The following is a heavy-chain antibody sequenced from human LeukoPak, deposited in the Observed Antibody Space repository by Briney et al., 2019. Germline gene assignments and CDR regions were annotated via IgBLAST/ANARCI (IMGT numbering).Heavy chain of an antibody. V-gene: IGHV3-21*01. CDR2: ISSTSGST. J-gene: IGHJ4*02. CDR3: ARVATAGY. Sequence: GGSLRLSCAASGFTFSTYSFNWVRQAPGKGLEWISSISSTSGSTYYVDSVKGRFTISRDNAKNSLYLRMNSLRAEDTAVYYCARVATAGYWGQGTLVIVSS. D-gene: IGHD5-12*01. CDR1: GFTFSTYS.